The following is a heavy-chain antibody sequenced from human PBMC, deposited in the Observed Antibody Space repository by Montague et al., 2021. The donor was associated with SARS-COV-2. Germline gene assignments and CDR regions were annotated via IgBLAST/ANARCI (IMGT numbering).Heavy chain of an antibody. CDR3: ARGSRKLTMVVVILLWTAHYFDS. D-gene: IGHD4/OR15-4a*01. J-gene: IGHJ4*02. Sequence: SETLSLTCAVYGGPLSGYYWSWIWQTPGQGLEWIGEIHDGGRTNSNPSLTSRVTISSDTSKSKFSLSLTSVTAADTAAYYCARGSRKLTMVVVILLWTAHYFDSWGQGVLVTVSS. CDR1: GGPLSGYY. CDR2: IHDGGRT. V-gene: IGHV4-34*01.